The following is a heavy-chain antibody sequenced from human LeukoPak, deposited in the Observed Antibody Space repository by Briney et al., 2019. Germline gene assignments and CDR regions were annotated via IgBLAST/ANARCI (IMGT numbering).Heavy chain of an antibody. Sequence: SQTLSLTCTVSGGSISSGGYYWSWIRQHPGKGLEWIGYIYYSGSTYYNPSLKSRVTISVDTSKNQFSLKLSPVTAADTAVYYCARQLSGFFDYWGQGTLVTVSS. J-gene: IGHJ4*02. D-gene: IGHD5-18*01. CDR1: GGSISSGGYY. CDR3: ARQLSGFFDY. V-gene: IGHV4-31*03. CDR2: IYYSGST.